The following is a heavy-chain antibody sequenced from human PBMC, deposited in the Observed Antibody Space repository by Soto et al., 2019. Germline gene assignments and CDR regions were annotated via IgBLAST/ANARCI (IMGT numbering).Heavy chain of an antibody. CDR3: ARSPFGGVISNWFDP. V-gene: IGHV1-8*01. J-gene: IGHJ5*02. CDR1: GYTFTSYD. Sequence: QVQLVQSGAEVQKPGASVKVSCKASGYTFTSYDSNWVRQATGQGLEWMGWMNPNSGNTGYAQKFQGRVTMTRNTSISTAYIELSSLRSEDTAVYYCARSPFGGVISNWFDPWGQGTLVTVSS. CDR2: MNPNSGNT. D-gene: IGHD3-16*01.